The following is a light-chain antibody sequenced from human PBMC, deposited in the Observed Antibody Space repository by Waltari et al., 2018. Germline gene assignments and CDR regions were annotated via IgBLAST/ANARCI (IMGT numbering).Light chain of an antibody. Sequence: EIVLTQSPDTLSLSPGDRATLPCRASQSVSANYLAWYQQKPGRAPRLLIYGASNRATGIPDRFSGSESGTDFTLTISSLEPEDFAVYFCQQYGSSPPMYTFGLGTKLEIK. V-gene: IGKV3-20*01. CDR1: QSVSANY. CDR3: QQYGSSPPMYT. CDR2: GAS. J-gene: IGKJ2*01.